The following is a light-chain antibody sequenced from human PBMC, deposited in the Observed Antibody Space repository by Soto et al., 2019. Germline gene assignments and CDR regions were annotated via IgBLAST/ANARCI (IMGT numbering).Light chain of an antibody. Sequence: QSALTQPRSVSGSPGQSVTISCTGTSRDVGGYNYVSWYQQYPGKAPKVMIYDVNKRPSGVPDRFSGSKSGNTASLTISGLQAEDEADYYCCSYAGRYTYVFGSGTKVTVL. V-gene: IGLV2-11*01. CDR1: SRDVGGYNY. J-gene: IGLJ1*01. CDR3: CSYAGRYTYV. CDR2: DVN.